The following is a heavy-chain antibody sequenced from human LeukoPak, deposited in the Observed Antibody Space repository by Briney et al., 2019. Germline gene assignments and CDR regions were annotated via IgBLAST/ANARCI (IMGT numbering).Heavy chain of an antibody. CDR1: GGTFSSYA. J-gene: IGHJ4*02. CDR2: IIPIFGTA. V-gene: IGHV1-69*06. CDR3: ARGRMVYAQIGGFDY. Sequence: WASVKVSCKASGGTFSSYAISWVRQAPGQGLEWMGGIIPIFGTANYAQKFQGRVTITADKSTSTAYMELSSLRSEDTAVYYCARGRMVYAQIGGFDYWGQGTLVTVSS. D-gene: IGHD2-8*01.